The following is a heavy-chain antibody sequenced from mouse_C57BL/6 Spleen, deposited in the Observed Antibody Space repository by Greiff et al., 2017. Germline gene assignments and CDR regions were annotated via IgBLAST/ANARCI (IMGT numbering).Heavy chain of an antibody. CDR3: ARPYGNYVNYFDY. V-gene: IGHV5-17*01. J-gene: IGHJ2*01. Sequence: EVQLVESGGGLVKPGGSLKLSCAASGFTFSDYGMHWVRQAPEKGLEWVAYISSAGSTIYYADTVKGRFTISRDNAKNTLFLQMTRLRSEDTAMYYGARPYGNYVNYFDYWGQGTTLTVSS. CDR1: GFTFSDYG. D-gene: IGHD2-1*01. CDR2: ISSAGSTI.